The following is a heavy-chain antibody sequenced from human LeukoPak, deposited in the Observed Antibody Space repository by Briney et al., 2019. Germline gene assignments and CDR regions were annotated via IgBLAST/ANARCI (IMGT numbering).Heavy chain of an antibody. V-gene: IGHV3-23*01. CDR1: GFAFSNYA. J-gene: IGHJ4*02. Sequence: PGGSLRLSCAASGFAFSNYAMSWVRQAPGKGLEWVSGIRSSGHNTYCEDSVKGRFTIFRDNSKNMLYLQMNSLRAEDTAVYYCAKYVCGGDCYDYFDCWGQGTLVTVSS. D-gene: IGHD2-21*02. CDR3: AKYVCGGDCYDYFDC. CDR2: IRSSGHNT.